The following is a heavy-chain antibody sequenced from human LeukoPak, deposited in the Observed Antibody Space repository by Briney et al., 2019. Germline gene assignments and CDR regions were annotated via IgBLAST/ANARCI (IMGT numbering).Heavy chain of an antibody. CDR1: GFSFSKYA. CDR3: ARGQLVLDY. J-gene: IGHJ4*02. D-gene: IGHD6-6*01. CDR2: ISVSGGST. V-gene: IGHV3-23*01. Sequence: PGGSLRLSCAASGFSFSKYAMKWVRQAPGKGLEWVSDISVSGGSTYYADSVKGRFTISRDNSKTTLYLQMNSLRVEDTAVYYCARGQLVLDYWGQGALVTVSS.